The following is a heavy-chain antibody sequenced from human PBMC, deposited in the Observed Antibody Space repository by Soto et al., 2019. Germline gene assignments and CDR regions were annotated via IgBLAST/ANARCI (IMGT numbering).Heavy chain of an antibody. CDR3: ARLPGYCSGGSCRIDY. Sequence: PSETLSLTCTVSGGSISSSSYYWGWIRQPPGKGLEWIGSIYYSGSTYYNLSPKSRVTISVDTSKNQFSLKLSSVTAADTAVYFCARLPGYCSGGSCRIDYWGQGTLVTVSS. J-gene: IGHJ4*02. V-gene: IGHV4-39*01. D-gene: IGHD2-15*01. CDR1: GGSISSSSYY. CDR2: IYYSGST.